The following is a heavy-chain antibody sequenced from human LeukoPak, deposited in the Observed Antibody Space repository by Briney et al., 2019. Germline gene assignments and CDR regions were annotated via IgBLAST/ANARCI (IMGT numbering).Heavy chain of an antibody. J-gene: IGHJ4*02. CDR3: AKAQEPRIAAPYYFDY. CDR1: GFTFSSYS. CDR2: ISSSTSYI. Sequence: GGSLRLSCAASGFTFSSYSMNWIRQAPGKGLEWVSSISSSTSYIYYADSVKGRFTISKDNAKNSLYLQMNSLRAEDTAVYFCAKAQEPRIAAPYYFDYWGQGTLVAVSS. V-gene: IGHV3-21*04. D-gene: IGHD6-25*01.